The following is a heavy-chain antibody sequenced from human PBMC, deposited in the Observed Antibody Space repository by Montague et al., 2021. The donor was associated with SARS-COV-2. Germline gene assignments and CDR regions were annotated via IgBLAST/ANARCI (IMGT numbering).Heavy chain of an antibody. V-gene: IGHV4-59*08. Sequence: SETRSLTCTVSGGSISSYYWSWIRQPPGKGLEWIGYIYYSGSTNYNPSLKSRVTISVDTSKNQFSLKLSSVTAADTAVYYCARLEAGDCSGGSCYSSWFGPWGQGTLVTVSS. J-gene: IGHJ5*02. D-gene: IGHD2-15*01. CDR1: GGSISSYY. CDR3: ARLEAGDCSGGSCYSSWFGP. CDR2: IYYSGST.